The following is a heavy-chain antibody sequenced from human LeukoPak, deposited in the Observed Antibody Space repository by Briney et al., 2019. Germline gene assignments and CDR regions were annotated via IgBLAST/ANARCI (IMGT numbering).Heavy chain of an antibody. CDR2: ISSSSSYI. CDR1: GFTFSSYS. Sequence: GGSLRLSCVASGFTFSSYSMNWVRQAPGKGLEWVSSISSSSSYIYYADSVKGRFTISRDNAKNSLYLQMNSLRAEDTAVYYCARDPSIVVVPATIGWFAPWGQGTLVTVSS. V-gene: IGHV3-21*01. CDR3: ARDPSIVVVPATIGWFAP. D-gene: IGHD2-2*02. J-gene: IGHJ5*02.